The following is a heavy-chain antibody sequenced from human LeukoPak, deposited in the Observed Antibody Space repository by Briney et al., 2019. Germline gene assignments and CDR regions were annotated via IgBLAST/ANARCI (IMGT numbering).Heavy chain of an antibody. V-gene: IGHV3-11*01. Sequence: GSLRLSCAASGFTFSDYYMSWIRQAPGKGLEWVSYISSSGSTIYYADSVKGRFTISRDNAKNSLYLQMNSLRAEDTALYYCAKEYSGYDFDYWGQGTLVTVSS. D-gene: IGHD5-12*01. CDR1: GFTFSDYY. CDR2: ISSSGSTI. J-gene: IGHJ4*02. CDR3: AKEYSGYDFDY.